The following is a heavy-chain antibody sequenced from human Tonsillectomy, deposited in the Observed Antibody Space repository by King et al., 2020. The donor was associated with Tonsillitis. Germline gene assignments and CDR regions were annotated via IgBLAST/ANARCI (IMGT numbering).Heavy chain of an antibody. CDR2: IIPFFGTT. J-gene: IGHJ4*02. D-gene: IGHD6-13*01. V-gene: IGHV1-69*01. CDR3: ARVGTPDSNSRYYPFDH. Sequence: VQLVESGAEVKKPGSSVKVSCTASGGTFGSFAISWVRQAPGQGLEWIGGIIPFFGTTNYTQKFQGRVTITADESTSTAYMELSSLRSEDTAIYYCARVGTPDSNSRYYPFDHWGQGTLVTVSS. CDR1: GGTFGSFA.